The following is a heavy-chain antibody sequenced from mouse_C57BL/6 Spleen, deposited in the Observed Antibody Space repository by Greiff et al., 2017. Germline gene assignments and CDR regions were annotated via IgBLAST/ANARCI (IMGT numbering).Heavy chain of an antibody. CDR1: GFTFSNSW. Sequence: VQLKESGGGLVQPGGSMKLSCVASGFTFSNSWMNWVRQSPGKGLEWVAQIRLKSDNYATHYAESVKERFTISRDDSKSSVYLQMNNLRAEDTGIYYCTAYGGYFDVWGTGTTVTVSA. CDR3: TAYGGYFDV. D-gene: IGHD1-1*01. J-gene: IGHJ1*03. CDR2: IRLKSDNYAT. V-gene: IGHV6-3*01.